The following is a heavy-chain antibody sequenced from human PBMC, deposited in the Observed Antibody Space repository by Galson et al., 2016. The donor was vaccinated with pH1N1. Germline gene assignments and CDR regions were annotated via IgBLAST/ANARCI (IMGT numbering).Heavy chain of an antibody. Sequence: SLRLSCAASGFTFSDYAMHWVRQAPGKGLEWVAIMSYVGNNKYYADSVKGRFTISRDNSKNTLYLRMSRLRPDDTAMYYCARGLNIVLVPEAKLGWFDPWGQGTLVTVSS. CDR2: MSYVGNNK. CDR1: GFTFSDYA. CDR3: ARGLNIVLVPEAKLGWFDP. J-gene: IGHJ5*02. D-gene: IGHD2-2*01. V-gene: IGHV3-30*03.